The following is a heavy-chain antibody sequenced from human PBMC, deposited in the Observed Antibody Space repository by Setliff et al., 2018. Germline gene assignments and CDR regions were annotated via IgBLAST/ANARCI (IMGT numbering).Heavy chain of an antibody. V-gene: IGHV1-46*01. D-gene: IGHD2-21*01. Sequence: ASVKVSCKTSGYSFTSHYMHWVRQAPGQGLEWMGSVNPGGLTSRSTQKFEGRVTMTRDTSKNTLYLKMNSLRHEDTAVYYCAKDVGFVVVKNIFDYWGQGTLVTVSS. CDR2: VNPGGLTS. CDR1: GYSFTSHY. CDR3: AKDVGFVVVKNIFDY. J-gene: IGHJ4*02.